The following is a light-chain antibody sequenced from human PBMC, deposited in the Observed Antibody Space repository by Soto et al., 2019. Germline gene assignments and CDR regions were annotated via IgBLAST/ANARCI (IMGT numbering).Light chain of an antibody. CDR2: LGS. Sequence: DIVMTQSPLSLPVTPGEPASISCRSSQSLLHGNGYNYLDWYLQKPGQSPQLLIHLGSIRASGVPDRFSGSGSGTDFTLKISRVEADDVGVYYCMQALQTPYTFGQGTKLEIK. J-gene: IGKJ2*01. CDR1: QSLLHGNGYNY. V-gene: IGKV2-28*01. CDR3: MQALQTPYT.